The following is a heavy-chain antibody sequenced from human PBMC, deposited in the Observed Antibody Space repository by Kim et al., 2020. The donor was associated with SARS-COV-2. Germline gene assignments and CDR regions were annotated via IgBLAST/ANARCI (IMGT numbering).Heavy chain of an antibody. J-gene: IGHJ4*02. D-gene: IGHD3-22*01. Sequence: GGSLRLSCAASGFTVSSNYMSWVRQAPGKGLEWVSVIYSGGSTYYADSVKGRFTISRDNSKNTLYLQMNSLRAEDTAVYYCARDRNDSSGYHMGYVYWGQGTLVTVSS. CDR1: GFTVSSNY. CDR3: ARDRNDSSGYHMGYVY. CDR2: IYSGGST. V-gene: IGHV3-53*01.